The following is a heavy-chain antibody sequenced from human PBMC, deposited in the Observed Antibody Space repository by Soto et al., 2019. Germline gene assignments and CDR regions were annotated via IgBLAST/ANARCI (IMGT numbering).Heavy chain of an antibody. CDR2: ISSRGGTK. J-gene: IGHJ6*02. Sequence: EVQLVESGGDWVQPGGSLRLSCVASGFSFSTYEMDWVRQAPGRGLGWVSYISSRGGTKYYADSVKGRFTISRDNAKNTLYLQMNSLRVEDTAVYFCARGTWGQPGVGMDVWGQGTTVTVSS. D-gene: IGHD1-26*01. CDR1: GFSFSTYE. V-gene: IGHV3-48*03. CDR3: ARGTWGQPGVGMDV.